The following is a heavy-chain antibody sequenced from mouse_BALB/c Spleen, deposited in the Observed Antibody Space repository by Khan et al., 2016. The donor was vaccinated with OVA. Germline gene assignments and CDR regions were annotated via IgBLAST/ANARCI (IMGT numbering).Heavy chain of an antibody. D-gene: IGHD2-10*01. V-gene: IGHV9-3-1*01. J-gene: IGHJ4*01. CDR3: ARPPYFSCVMGY. CDR1: GYTFTNYG. Sequence: QIQLVQSGPELKKPGETVKISCKASGYTFTNYGMTWVKQAPGKGLKWMGWINTYNGEPTYADDFKGRFAFSLETSASTAYLQINNLKYEDTAKNFSARPPYFSCVMGYWGQGASVTGS. CDR2: INTYNGEP.